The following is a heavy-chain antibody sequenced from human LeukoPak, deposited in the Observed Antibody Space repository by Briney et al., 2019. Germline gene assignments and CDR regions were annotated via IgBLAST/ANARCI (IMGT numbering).Heavy chain of an antibody. CDR2: IYSSGST. CDR1: GGSISSYY. V-gene: IGHV4-59*01. J-gene: IGHJ2*01. CDR3: ARDRDYDFWSGYYRPYWYFDL. Sequence: SQSLSLTCTVSGGSISSYYWSWIRQPPGKGLEWIGYIYSSGSTNYNPSLKSRVTISVDTSKNQFSLKLSSVTAADTAVYYCARDRDYDFWSGYYRPYWYFDLWGRGTLVTVSS. D-gene: IGHD3-3*01.